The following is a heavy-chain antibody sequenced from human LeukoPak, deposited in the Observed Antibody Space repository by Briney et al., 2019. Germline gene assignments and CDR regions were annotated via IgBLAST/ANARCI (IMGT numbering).Heavy chain of an antibody. CDR1: GGSISSGGYY. D-gene: IGHD2-2*01. Sequence: PSETLSLTCTVSGGSISSGGYYWSWIRQHPGKGLEWIGYIYYSGSTYYNPSLKSRVTISVDTSKNQFSLKLSSVTAADTAVYYCASFKLGYCSSTSCYPIYCYYGMDVWGQGTTVTVSS. CDR2: IYYSGST. CDR3: ASFKLGYCSSTSCYPIYCYYGMDV. V-gene: IGHV4-31*03. J-gene: IGHJ6*02.